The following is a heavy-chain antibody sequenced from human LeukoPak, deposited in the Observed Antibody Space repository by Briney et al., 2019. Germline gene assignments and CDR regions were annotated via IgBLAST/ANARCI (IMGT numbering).Heavy chain of an antibody. J-gene: IGHJ3*02. Sequence: PGGSLRLSCAASGFTFSSYSMNWVRQAPGKGLEWVSSISSSSSYIYYADSVKGRFTISRDNAKNSLYLQMNSLRAEDTAVYYCAREGPYYDSSGYYLDAFDIWGQGTMVTVSS. V-gene: IGHV3-21*01. D-gene: IGHD3-22*01. CDR1: GFTFSSYS. CDR2: ISSSSSYI. CDR3: AREGPYYDSSGYYLDAFDI.